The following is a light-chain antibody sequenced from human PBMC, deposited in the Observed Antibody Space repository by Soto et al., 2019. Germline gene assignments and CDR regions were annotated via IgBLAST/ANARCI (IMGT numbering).Light chain of an antibody. J-gene: IGLJ2*01. V-gene: IGLV3-21*01. CDR2: YEV. Sequence: SYELTQPPSVSVAPGQTARITCGGNNIGSKSVHWYQQKPGQAPEVVIYYEVDRPSGIPERFSGSNFGNTATLTITRVDAGDEADYYCHVWDSDSNHAVFGGGTKVTVL. CDR1: NIGSKS. CDR3: HVWDSDSNHAV.